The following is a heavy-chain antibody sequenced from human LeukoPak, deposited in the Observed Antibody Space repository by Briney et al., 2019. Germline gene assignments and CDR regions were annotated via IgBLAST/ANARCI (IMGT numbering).Heavy chain of an antibody. J-gene: IGHJ3*02. CDR2: IKQDGSEK. V-gene: IGHV3-7*01. Sequence: GGSLRLSCAASGFTFSSYWMSWVRQAPGKGLEWVANIKQDGSEKYYVDSVKGRFTISRDNAKNSLYLQMNSLRAEDTAVYYCARGYDYVWGSYRYDAFDIWGQGTMVTVSS. D-gene: IGHD3-16*02. CDR3: ARGYDYVWGSYRYDAFDI. CDR1: GFTFSSYW.